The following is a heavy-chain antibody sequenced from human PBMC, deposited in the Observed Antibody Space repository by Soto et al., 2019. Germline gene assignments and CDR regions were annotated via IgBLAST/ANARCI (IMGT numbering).Heavy chain of an antibody. CDR3: AKGRAPSGWYPPYYYGMDV. CDR1: GFTFSTYA. J-gene: IGHJ6*02. Sequence: GGSLRLSCAASGFTFSTYAMTWVRQAPGKGPEWVSSVSGSGGNTLYADSVKGRFTISRDNSKSTLYLQMNSLRAGDTAVYYCAKGRAPSGWYPPYYYGMDVWGQGTTVTVSS. D-gene: IGHD6-19*01. CDR2: VSGSGGNT. V-gene: IGHV3-23*01.